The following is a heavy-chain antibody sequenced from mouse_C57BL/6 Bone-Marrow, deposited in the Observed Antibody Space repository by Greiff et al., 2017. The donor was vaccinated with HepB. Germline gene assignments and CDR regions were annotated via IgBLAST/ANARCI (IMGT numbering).Heavy chain of an antibody. CDR3: ARSYDYDGDWYFDV. J-gene: IGHJ1*03. CDR1: GYTFTDYN. Sequence: VQLKESGPELVKPGASVKIPCKASGYTFTDYNMDWVKQSHGKSLEWIGDINPNNGGTIYNQKFKGKATLTVDKSSSTAYMELRSLTSEDTAVYYCARSYDYDGDWYFDVWGTGTTVTVSS. V-gene: IGHV1-18*01. D-gene: IGHD2-4*01. CDR2: INPNNGGT.